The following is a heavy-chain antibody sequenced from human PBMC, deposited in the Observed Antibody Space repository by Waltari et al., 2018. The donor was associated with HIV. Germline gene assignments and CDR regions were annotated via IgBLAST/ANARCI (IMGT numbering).Heavy chain of an antibody. J-gene: IGHJ5*02. CDR3: ARDSIFGVEKLGGNWFDP. D-gene: IGHD3-3*01. CDR2: ISSTISST. CDR1: GFTFSSYS. Sequence: EVHLVESGGGLVKPGGSLRLSCAASGFTFSSYSMNWVRQAPGKGLEWVSSISSTISSTSYADSVKGRFTISRDNAKNSLYLQMNSLRAEDTAVYYCARDSIFGVEKLGGNWFDPWGQGTQVTVSS. V-gene: IGHV3-21*01.